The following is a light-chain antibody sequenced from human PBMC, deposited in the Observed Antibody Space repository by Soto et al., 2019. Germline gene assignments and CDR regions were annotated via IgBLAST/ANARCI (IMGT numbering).Light chain of an antibody. J-gene: IGKJ1*01. CDR1: QSISSW. Sequence: DIQMTQSPSTLSVSVGDRVTITCRASQSISSWLASYQQKPGKAPKLLIYDASSLESGVPSRFSGSGSGTEFTITVRSLQHGDFATYYNQQYSSYARTFCHATTVAIK. CDR2: DAS. CDR3: QQYSSYART. V-gene: IGKV1-5*01.